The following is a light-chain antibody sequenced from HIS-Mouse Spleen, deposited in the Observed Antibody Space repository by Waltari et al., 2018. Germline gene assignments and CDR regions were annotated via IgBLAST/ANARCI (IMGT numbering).Light chain of an antibody. CDR2: GKN. CDR3: NSRDSSGNHVV. V-gene: IGLV3-19*01. J-gene: IGLJ2*01. CDR1: SLRSYY. Sequence: SSELTQDPAVSVALGQTVRLTCQGDSLRSYYASRYQQKPGQAPVLVSYGKNNRPSGIPDRFSGSSSGNTASLTITGAQAEDEADYYCNSRDSSGNHVVFGGGTKLTVL.